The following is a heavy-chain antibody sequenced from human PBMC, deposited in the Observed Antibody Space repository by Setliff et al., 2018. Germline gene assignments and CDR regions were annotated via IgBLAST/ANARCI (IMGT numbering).Heavy chain of an antibody. Sequence: ASVKVSCKASGGTFSSYGISWVRQAPGQGLGWMGGTIPMFGTIDYARKFQGRVTIITDESTSTAYMQLSSLGSEDTAVYYCVREGVDSRSSTDYRYYMDVWGKGTTVTVSS. CDR3: VREGVDSRSSTDYRYYMDV. CDR2: TIPMFGTI. CDR1: GGTFSSYG. V-gene: IGHV1-69*05. J-gene: IGHJ6*03. D-gene: IGHD3-22*01.